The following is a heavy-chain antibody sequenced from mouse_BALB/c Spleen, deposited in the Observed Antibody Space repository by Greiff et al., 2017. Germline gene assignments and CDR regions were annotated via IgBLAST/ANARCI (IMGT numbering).Heavy chain of an antibody. CDR3: TIKIITTAYFDY. D-gene: IGHD1-2*01. CDR2: INPSNGGT. Sequence: VQLQQSGAELVKPGASVKLSCKASGYTFTSYYMYWVKQRPGQGLEWIGGINPSNGGTNFNEKFKSKATLTVDKSSSTAYMQLSSLTSEDSAVYYCTIKIITTAYFDYWGQGTTLTVSS. CDR1: GYTFTSYY. V-gene: IGHV1S81*02. J-gene: IGHJ2*01.